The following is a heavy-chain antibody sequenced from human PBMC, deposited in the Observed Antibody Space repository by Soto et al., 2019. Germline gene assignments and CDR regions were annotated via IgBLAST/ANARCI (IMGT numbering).Heavy chain of an antibody. CDR1: GYPFTHYG. J-gene: IGHJ6*02. D-gene: IGHD3-10*01. CDR2: ISPYNGNT. V-gene: IGHV1-18*01. CDR3: ARDQSFDRSYYPMDV. Sequence: ASVKVSCKASGYPFTHYGITWVRQAPGQGLEWMGWISPYNGNTNYGQTLQGRVTLTTDTSTGTVYMELRSLRSDDTAVYYCARDQSFDRSYYPMDVWGQGTTVTVSS.